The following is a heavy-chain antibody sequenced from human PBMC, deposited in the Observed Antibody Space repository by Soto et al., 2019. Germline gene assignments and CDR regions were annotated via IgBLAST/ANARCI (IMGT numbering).Heavy chain of an antibody. CDR1: AFTFSNAW. V-gene: IGHV3-15*07. J-gene: IGHJ4*02. CDR2: IKSKTDGGTT. Sequence: GGSLRLSCAASAFTFSNAWMNWVRQAPGKGLEWVGRIKSKTDGGTTDYAAPVKGRFTISRDDSKNTLYLQMNSLKTEDTAVYYCTTIPRATLEKHAYWGQGTLVTVSS. D-gene: IGHD2-21*01. CDR3: TTIPRATLEKHAY.